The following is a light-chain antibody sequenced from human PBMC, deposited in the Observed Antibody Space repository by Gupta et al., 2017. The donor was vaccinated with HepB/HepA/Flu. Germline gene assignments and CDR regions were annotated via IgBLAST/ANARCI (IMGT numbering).Light chain of an antibody. J-gene: IGLJ3*02. CDR2: GKN. Sequence: SSELTQAPAVSVALGHTVRSTCQGDSLRSYYASWYQQKPGQAHVLVIYGKNNRPSGIPDRFSGSSSGNTASFIITVAQSEEDADDYCNARDNSCNLSWVFGGGTKLTVL. CDR1: SLRSYY. CDR3: NARDNSCNLSWV. V-gene: IGLV3-19*01.